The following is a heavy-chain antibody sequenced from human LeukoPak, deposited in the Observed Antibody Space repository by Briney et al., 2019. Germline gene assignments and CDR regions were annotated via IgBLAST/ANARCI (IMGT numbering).Heavy chain of an antibody. CDR2: ISSSSSYI. CDR1: GFTFSSYS. J-gene: IGHJ5*02. Sequence: GGSLRLSCAASGFTFSSYSMNWVRQAPGKGLEWVSSISSSSSYIYYADSVKGRFTISRDNAKNSLYLQMNSLRAEDTAVYYCARWSHIVVVTAIISYNWFDPWGQGTLVTVSS. CDR3: ARWSHIVVVTAIISYNWFDP. D-gene: IGHD2-21*02. V-gene: IGHV3-21*01.